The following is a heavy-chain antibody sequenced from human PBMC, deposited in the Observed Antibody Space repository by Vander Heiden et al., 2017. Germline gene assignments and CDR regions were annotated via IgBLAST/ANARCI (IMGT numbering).Heavy chain of an antibody. CDR2: IYPGDSDI. Sequence: EVQLVQSGAEVKKPGESLKIFCKGSGYSFTSYWIAWVRQMPGKGLEWMGIIYPGDSDIRYSPSFQGQVTISADKSISTAYLQWSSLKASDTAMYYCARRAAAGTSGNWFDPWGQGTLVTVPS. CDR3: ARRAAAGTSGNWFDP. J-gene: IGHJ5*02. D-gene: IGHD6-13*01. CDR1: GYSFTSYW. V-gene: IGHV5-51*01.